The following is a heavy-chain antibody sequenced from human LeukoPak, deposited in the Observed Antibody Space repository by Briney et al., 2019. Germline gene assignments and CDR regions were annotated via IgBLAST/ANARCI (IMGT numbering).Heavy chain of an antibody. CDR1: GDSISKDFYC. J-gene: IGHJ5*02. V-gene: IGHV4-39*07. CDR3: VRGHIDDLNPNNWFDP. CDR2: IYNSANT. Sequence: SETLSLTCTVSGDSISKDFYCWAWIRQPPGKGLEWIGTIYNSANTYYNPPLESRVTMSVDTSKNQISLTPTSVTAADTAVYYCVRGHIDDLNPNNWFDPWGQGTAVTVSS.